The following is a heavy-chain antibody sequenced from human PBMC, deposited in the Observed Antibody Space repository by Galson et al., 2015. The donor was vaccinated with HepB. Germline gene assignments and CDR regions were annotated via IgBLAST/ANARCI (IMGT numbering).Heavy chain of an antibody. Sequence: SLRLSCAASGFTFSSYAMHWVRQAPGKGLEWVAVISYDGSNKYYADSVKGRFTISRDNSKNTLYLQMNSLRAEDTAVYYCARDQGIAARLIGAFDIWGQGTMVTVSS. J-gene: IGHJ3*02. CDR3: ARDQGIAARLIGAFDI. D-gene: IGHD6-6*01. CDR2: ISYDGSNK. V-gene: IGHV3-30-3*01. CDR1: GFTFSSYA.